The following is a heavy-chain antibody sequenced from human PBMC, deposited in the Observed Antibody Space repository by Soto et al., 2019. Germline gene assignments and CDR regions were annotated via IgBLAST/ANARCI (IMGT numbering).Heavy chain of an antibody. J-gene: IGHJ5*02. Sequence: SETLSLTCAVYGGSFSGYYWSWIRQPPGKGLEWIGEINHSGSTNYNPSLKSRVTISVDTSKNQFSLKLSSVTAADTAVYYCARDPPYSSGWYEDWFDPWGQGTLVTVSS. CDR3: ARDPPYSSGWYEDWFDP. CDR1: GGSFSGYY. D-gene: IGHD6-19*01. CDR2: INHSGST. V-gene: IGHV4-34*01.